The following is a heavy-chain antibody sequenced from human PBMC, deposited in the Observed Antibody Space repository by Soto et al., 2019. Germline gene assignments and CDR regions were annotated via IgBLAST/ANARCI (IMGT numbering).Heavy chain of an antibody. CDR2: IFYSGNT. Sequence: SETLSLTCTVSGGSVSSNTYYWNWIRQPPGKGLEWIGYIFYSGNTDYNPSLKSRVTLSLDSSKNQFSLKLSSVTAADTAVYYCATSPPTGWDPYYFDYWGQGTLVTVSS. V-gene: IGHV4-61*01. CDR1: GGSVSSNTYY. CDR3: ATSPPTGWDPYYFDY. D-gene: IGHD6-19*01. J-gene: IGHJ4*02.